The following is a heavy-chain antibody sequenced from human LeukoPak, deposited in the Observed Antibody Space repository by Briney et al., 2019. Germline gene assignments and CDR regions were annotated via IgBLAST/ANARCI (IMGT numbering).Heavy chain of an antibody. J-gene: IGHJ6*03. V-gene: IGHV4-59*12. CDR1: GGSISRDY. CDR2: IYNSGTT. CDR3: ARVRVGEGYSGYERYYYYMDV. Sequence: SETLSLTCSFSGGSISRDYWSWIRQPPGKGLEWIGYIYNSGTTYYNPSLKSRVTISVDTSKNQFSLKLSSVTAADTAVYYCARVRVGEGYSGYERYYYYMDVWGKGTTVTISS. D-gene: IGHD5-12*01.